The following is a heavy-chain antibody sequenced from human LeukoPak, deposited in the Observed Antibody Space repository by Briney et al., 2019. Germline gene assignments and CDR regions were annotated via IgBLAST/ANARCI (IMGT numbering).Heavy chain of an antibody. CDR1: GFTFSSYA. CDR3: AKFSSSRYLVGRNFDY. J-gene: IGHJ4*02. CDR2: ISGSGGST. V-gene: IGHV3-23*01. D-gene: IGHD6-13*01. Sequence: GGSLRLACAASGFTFSSYAMSWVRQPPGKGLEWVSAISGSGGSTYYADSVKGRFTISRDNSKNTLYLQMNSLRVEDTAVYYCAKFSSSRYLVGRNFDYWGQGTLVTVSS.